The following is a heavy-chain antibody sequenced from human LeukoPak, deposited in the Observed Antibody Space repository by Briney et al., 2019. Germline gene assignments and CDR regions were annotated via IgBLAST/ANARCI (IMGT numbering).Heavy chain of an antibody. V-gene: IGHV1-18*01. Sequence: ASLKVSCTASGYTSTSYYINWVRQAPGQGLEWMGWISAYNGITNYAQKLRDRVTMTTDTSTSTAYMELRSLTSDDTAVYYCARDSGSDSSNWYGKWLAPWGQGTLVTVSS. J-gene: IGHJ5*02. CDR3: ARDSGSDSSNWYGKWLAP. CDR1: GYTSTSYY. CDR2: ISAYNGIT. D-gene: IGHD6-13*01.